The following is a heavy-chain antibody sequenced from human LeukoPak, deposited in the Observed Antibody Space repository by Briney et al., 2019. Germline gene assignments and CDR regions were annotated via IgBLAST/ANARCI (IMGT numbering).Heavy chain of an antibody. D-gene: IGHD5-24*01. Sequence: GGSLRLSCAASGFTFSSYWMHWVRQAPGEGLVWVSRINSDGSTTNYADSVKGRFTISRDNAKDTLYLQMNSLRAEDMAVYYCARGQAPRRWLQLRGSFDYWGQGTLVTVSS. J-gene: IGHJ4*02. V-gene: IGHV3-74*01. CDR1: GFTFSSYW. CDR2: INSDGSTT. CDR3: ARGQAPRRWLQLRGSFDY.